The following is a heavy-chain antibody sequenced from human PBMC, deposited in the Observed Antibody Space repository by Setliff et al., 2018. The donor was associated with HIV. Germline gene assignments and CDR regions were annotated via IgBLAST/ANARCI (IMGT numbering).Heavy chain of an antibody. CDR2: INHSGST. V-gene: IGHV4-34*01. J-gene: IGHJ4*02. D-gene: IGHD6-19*01. CDR3: AREAVAGFVDY. Sequence: SETLSLTCAVSGYSISSGYYWSWIRQPPGKGLEWIGEINHSGSTNYNPSLKSRVTISVDTSKNQFSLKLSSVTAADTAVYYCAREAVAGFVDYWGQGTLVTVSS. CDR1: GYSISSGYY.